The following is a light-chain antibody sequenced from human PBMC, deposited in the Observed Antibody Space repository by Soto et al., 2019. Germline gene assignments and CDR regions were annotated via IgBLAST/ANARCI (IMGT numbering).Light chain of an antibody. J-gene: IGKJ1*01. Sequence: DIQMTQSPSTLSASIGDRVTITCRASQSIDSWLAWYQQKPGKAPKLLIYKASSLQTGVPSRFRGSRSGTQFTLTLSSLQPDDFATSYCQHYNSYSRTFGQGTKVEVK. CDR1: QSIDSW. CDR3: QHYNSYSRT. V-gene: IGKV1-5*03. CDR2: KAS.